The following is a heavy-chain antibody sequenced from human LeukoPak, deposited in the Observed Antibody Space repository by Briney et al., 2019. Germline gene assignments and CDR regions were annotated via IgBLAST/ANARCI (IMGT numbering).Heavy chain of an antibody. V-gene: IGHV3-23*01. J-gene: IGHJ4*02. CDR3: ARGKWVTMIVVVSAPSIDY. CDR2: ISGSGGST. CDR1: GFTFSSYA. Sequence: GGSPRLSCAASGFTFSSYAMSWVRQAPGKGLEWVSAISGSGGSTYYADSVKGRFTISRDNSKNTLYLQMNSLRAEDTAVYYCARGKWVTMIVVVSAPSIDYWGQGTLVTVSS. D-gene: IGHD3-22*01.